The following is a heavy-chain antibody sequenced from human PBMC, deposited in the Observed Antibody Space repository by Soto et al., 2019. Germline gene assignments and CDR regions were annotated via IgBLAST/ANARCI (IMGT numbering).Heavy chain of an antibody. CDR3: ARPPKGRDDYYGLDV. V-gene: IGHV4-59*08. CDR1: GGSISSYY. Sequence: PSETLSLTCTVSGGSISSYYWSWVRQPPGRGLEWIGYIYFRGTTNYNPSLKSRVTMSADTSKNQFSLKLSSVTAADTAVYYCARPPKGRDDYYGLDVWGQGTTVTVSS. CDR2: IYFRGTT. J-gene: IGHJ6*02.